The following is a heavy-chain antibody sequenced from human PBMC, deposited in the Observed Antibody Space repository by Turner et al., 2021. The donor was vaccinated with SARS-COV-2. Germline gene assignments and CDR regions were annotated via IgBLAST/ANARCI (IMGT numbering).Heavy chain of an antibody. J-gene: IGHJ4*02. CDR3: ARGEIRGVTSDY. CDR1: GFTVSNNY. D-gene: IGHD3-10*01. Sequence: EVQLVQSGGGLVQPGGFLRLFWTASGFTVSNNYMGWVRRGPGKGMEWVSLIYSSGTIKYADSVKGRFTISKDNCKNTLYLQMNSRRAEDTAVYCCARGEIRGVTSDYWGRGTLVTVSS. V-gene: IGHV3-66*01. CDR2: IYSSGTI.